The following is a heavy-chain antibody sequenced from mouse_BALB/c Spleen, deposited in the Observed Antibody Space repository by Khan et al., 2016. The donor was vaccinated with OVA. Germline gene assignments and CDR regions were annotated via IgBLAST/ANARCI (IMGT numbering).Heavy chain of an antibody. D-gene: IGHD2-10*02. Sequence: EVQLVESGPGLVKPSQSLSLTCTVTGYSITSDYAWNWIRQFPGNKLEWMGYISYSGSTSYNPPLKSRISITRDTSKNQFFLQLNSVTTEDTATYYCARSKYVNYVGFAYWGQGTLVTASA. CDR3: ARSKYVNYVGFAY. V-gene: IGHV3-2*02. J-gene: IGHJ3*01. CDR1: GYSITSDYA. CDR2: ISYSGST.